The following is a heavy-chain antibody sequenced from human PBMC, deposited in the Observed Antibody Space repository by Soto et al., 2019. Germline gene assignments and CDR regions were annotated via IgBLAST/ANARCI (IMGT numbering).Heavy chain of an antibody. CDR1: GDSFQNYA. CDR2: IIPLFGTA. V-gene: IGHV1-69*06. D-gene: IGHD5-18*01. CDR3: ARLDSTMITFDY. J-gene: IGHJ4*02. Sequence: QVQLVQSGAEVKTPGSSVKISCKTSGDSFQNYAIGWVRQVPGQGLEWTGSIIPLFGTANYARMFEGRVTITADKSTTTGYMELGSLRSEDTAVYYCARLDSTMITFDYWGQGNMVTVSS.